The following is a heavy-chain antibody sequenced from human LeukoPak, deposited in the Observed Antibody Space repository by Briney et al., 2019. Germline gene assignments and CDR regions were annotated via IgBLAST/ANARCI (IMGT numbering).Heavy chain of an antibody. CDR2: IYHSGST. J-gene: IGHJ4*02. D-gene: IGHD3-22*01. CDR3: AGAAPDYYDSSGYYGY. CDR1: GGSISSGGYS. Sequence: TLSLTCAVSGGSISSGGYSWSWIRQPPGKGLEWIGYIYHSGSTYYNPSLKSRVTISVDRSKNQFSLKLSSVTAADTAVYYCAGAAPDYYDSSGYYGYWGQGTLVTVSS. V-gene: IGHV4-30-2*01.